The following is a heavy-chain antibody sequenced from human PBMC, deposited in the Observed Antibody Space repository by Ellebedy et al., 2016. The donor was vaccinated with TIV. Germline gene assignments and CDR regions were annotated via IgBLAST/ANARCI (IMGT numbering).Heavy chain of an antibody. J-gene: IGHJ6*02. V-gene: IGHV1-46*01. CDR3: FGRNYYYGMDV. CDR1: GYTFTSYY. D-gene: IGHD3-10*01. Sequence: AASVKVSCKASGYTFTSYYMHWARQAPGQGLEWMGIINPSGGSTSYAQKFQGRVTMTRDTSTSTVYMELSSLRSEDTAVYYCFGRNYYYGMDVWGQGTTVTVSS. CDR2: INPSGGST.